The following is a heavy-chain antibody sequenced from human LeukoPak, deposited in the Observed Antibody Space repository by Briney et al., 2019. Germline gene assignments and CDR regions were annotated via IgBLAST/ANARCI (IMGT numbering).Heavy chain of an antibody. CDR2: IYSGGST. J-gene: IGHJ4*02. CDR3: ARANGSGSYSAIDY. V-gene: IGHV3-53*04. D-gene: IGHD3-10*01. CDR1: GFTVSSNY. Sequence: GGSLRLSCAASGFTVSSNYMSWVRQAPGKGPEWVSVIYSGGSTYYADSVKGRFTISRHNSKNTLYLQMNSLRAEDTAVYYCARANGSGSYSAIDYWGQGTLVTVSS.